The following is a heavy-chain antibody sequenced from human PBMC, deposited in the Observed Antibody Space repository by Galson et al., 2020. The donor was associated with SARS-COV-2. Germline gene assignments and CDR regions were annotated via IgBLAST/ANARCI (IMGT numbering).Heavy chain of an antibody. D-gene: IGHD3-22*01. J-gene: IGHJ4*02. CDR3: ARHRSRSAYYYDSSGYYNY. CDR1: GYSFTSYW. Sequence: GESLKISCKGSGYSFTSYWIGWVRQMPGKGLEWMGIIYPGDSDTRYSPSFQGQVTISADKSISTAYLQWSSLKASDTAMYYCARHRSRSAYYYDSSGYYNYWGQGTLVTVSS. CDR2: IYPGDSDT. V-gene: IGHV5-51*01.